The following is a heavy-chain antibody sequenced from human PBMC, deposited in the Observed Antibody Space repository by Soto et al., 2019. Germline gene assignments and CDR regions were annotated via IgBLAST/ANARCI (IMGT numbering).Heavy chain of an antibody. J-gene: IGHJ4*02. CDR2: ISGSGGST. V-gene: IGHV3-23*01. D-gene: IGHD5-12*01. CDR1: GFTFSSYA. CDR3: AKGRESGYDLFNY. Sequence: GGSLKLSCEASGFTFSSYAMSWVRQAPGKGLEWVAAISGSGGSTYYADSVKGRFTISTDNSKNTLYLQMNSLRAEDTAVYYCAKGRESGYDLFNYWGQGTLVTVSS.